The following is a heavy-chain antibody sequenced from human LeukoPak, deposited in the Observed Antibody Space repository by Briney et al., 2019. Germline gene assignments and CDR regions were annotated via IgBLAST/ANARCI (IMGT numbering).Heavy chain of an antibody. D-gene: IGHD2-15*01. Sequence: PSETLSLTCTDPGGSISSYYWSWIRQPPGKGLEWIGYIYYSGSTNYNPSLKSRVTISVDTSKNQFSLKLSSVTAADTAVYYCARAYCSGGSCSDFDYWGQGTLVTVSS. CDR1: GGSISSYY. CDR2: IYYSGST. V-gene: IGHV4-59*01. CDR3: ARAYCSGGSCSDFDY. J-gene: IGHJ4*02.